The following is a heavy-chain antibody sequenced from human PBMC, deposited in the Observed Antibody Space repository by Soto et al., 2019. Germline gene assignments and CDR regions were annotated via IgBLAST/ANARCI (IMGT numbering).Heavy chain of an antibody. CDR2: IYHGGKT. D-gene: IGHD2-2*01. CDR3: AKAHVIVGAGSTCES. Sequence: PAETLSLTCTVSGYSISSGSYWGWIRPPPGKGPEWIASIYHGGKTFYNPSLKSRVTVSADKSNNQFSLKLRSVTAAYTAVYYCAKAHVIVGAGSTCESWGQGTLVIVSS. CDR1: GYSISSGSY. V-gene: IGHV4-38-2*02. J-gene: IGHJ5*02.